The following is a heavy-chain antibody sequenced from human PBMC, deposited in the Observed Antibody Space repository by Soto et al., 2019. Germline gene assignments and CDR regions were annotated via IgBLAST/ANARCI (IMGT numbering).Heavy chain of an antibody. D-gene: IGHD2-15*01. CDR2: IKQDGNEK. J-gene: IGHJ6*03. CDR1: GFTFSTYW. V-gene: IGHV3-7*01. Sequence: EVQLVESGGGLVQPGGSLRLSCVASGFTFSTYWMSWVRLAPGTGLEWVATIKQDGNEKHYVDSVKGRFAISRDNAENSLYLQMSGLRPDDTAVHYCVRGCGRPICPYYLDVWGEGTAVTVSS. CDR3: VRGCGRPICPYYLDV.